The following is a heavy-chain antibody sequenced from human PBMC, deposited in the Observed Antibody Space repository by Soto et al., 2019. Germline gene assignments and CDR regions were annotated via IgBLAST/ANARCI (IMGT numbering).Heavy chain of an antibody. CDR1: GFTFSSYA. CDR3: ARDVWDSSGYYRSYFDY. CDR2: ISYDGSNK. V-gene: IGHV3-30-3*01. Sequence: PGGSLRLSCAASGFTFSSYAMHWVRQAPGKGLEWVAVISYDGSNKYYADSVKGRFTISRDNSKNTLYLQMNSLRAEDTAVYYCARDVWDSSGYYRSYFDYWGQGTLVTVSS. J-gene: IGHJ4*02. D-gene: IGHD3-22*01.